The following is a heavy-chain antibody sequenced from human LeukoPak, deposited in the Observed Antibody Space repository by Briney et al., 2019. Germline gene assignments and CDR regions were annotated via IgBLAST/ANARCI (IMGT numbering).Heavy chain of an antibody. CDR3: ATDSATVPGRDY. D-gene: IGHD6-19*01. J-gene: IGHJ4*02. CDR2: IYNGGDT. Sequence: GGSLRLSCAASGFTVNSNYMTWVRQAPGKGLEWMSVIYNGGDTFYAESVKGRFTISRDNSKNTLYLQMKNLRAEDTAVYYCATDSATVPGRDYWGQGALVTVSS. V-gene: IGHV3-66*01. CDR1: GFTVNSNY.